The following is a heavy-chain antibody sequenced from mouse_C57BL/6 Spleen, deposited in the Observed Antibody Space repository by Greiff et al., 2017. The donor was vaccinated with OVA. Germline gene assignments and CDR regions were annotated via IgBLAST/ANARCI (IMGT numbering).Heavy chain of an antibody. J-gene: IGHJ4*01. D-gene: IGHD1-1*01. CDR1: GFTFSSYA. V-gene: IGHV5-9-1*02. CDR2: ISSGGDYT. CDR3: TRRANTVVEDYAMDY. Sequence: EVQGVESGEGLVKPGGSLKLSCAASGFTFSSYAMSWVRQTPEKRLEWVAYISSGGDYTSYADTVKGRFTLSRDNARNTLYLQMSSLKSEDTAMYYCTRRANTVVEDYAMDYWGQGTSVTVSS.